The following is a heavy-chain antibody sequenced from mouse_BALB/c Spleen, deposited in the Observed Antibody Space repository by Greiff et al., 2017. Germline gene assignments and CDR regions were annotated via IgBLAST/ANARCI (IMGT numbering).Heavy chain of an antibody. Sequence: QVHVKQSGAELARPGASVKLSCKASGYTFTSYWMQWVKQRPGQGLEWIGAIYPGDGDTRYTQKFKGKATLTADKSSSTAYMQLSSLASEDSAVYYCARDYYGSSLFDVWGAGTTVTVSS. D-gene: IGHD1-1*01. CDR2: IYPGDGDT. V-gene: IGHV1-87*01. CDR3: ARDYYGSSLFDV. CDR1: GYTFTSYW. J-gene: IGHJ1*01.